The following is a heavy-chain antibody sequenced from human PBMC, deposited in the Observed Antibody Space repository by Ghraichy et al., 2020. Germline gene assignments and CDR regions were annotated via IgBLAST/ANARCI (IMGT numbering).Heavy chain of an antibody. D-gene: IGHD6-13*01. CDR2: INSRTGGT. J-gene: IGHJ4*02. CDR3: ARGQGILALGYYFGY. CDR1: GYTFTDYY. V-gene: IGHV1-2*06. Sequence: VSCKASGYTFTDYYINWVRQAPGQGLEWVARINSRTGGTKYAQNFQGRVTVTRDTSISTAYMELSGLRSDDTAVYYCARGQGILALGYYFGYWDQGTLVTVSS.